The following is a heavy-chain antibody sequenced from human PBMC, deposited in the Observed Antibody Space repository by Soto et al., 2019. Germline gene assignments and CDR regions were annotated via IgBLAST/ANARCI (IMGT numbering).Heavy chain of an antibody. J-gene: IGHJ4*02. CDR1: GLTFGSYG. CDR2: ISYDGSKK. CDR3: VKARPYSSGFDY. D-gene: IGHD3-22*01. Sequence: XXPLRLAFAVYGLTFGSYGMRWVRQARGKWLEWVAVISYDGSKKYYTDPVKGRFTISRDNSKNTLYLQMNSTGPEVTAVYYCVKARPYSSGFDYWGQGTLVTVSS. V-gene: IGHV3-30*18.